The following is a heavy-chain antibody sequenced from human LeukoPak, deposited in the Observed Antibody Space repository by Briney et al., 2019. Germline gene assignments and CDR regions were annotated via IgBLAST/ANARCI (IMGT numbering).Heavy chain of an antibody. J-gene: IGHJ3*02. V-gene: IGHV4-34*01. CDR3: ARGLIYCSSTSCYRVPTAFDI. D-gene: IGHD2-2*01. Sequence: SDTLSLTCAVYGGSFSGYYWSWIRQPPGKALKWIGEINHSGSTKYNASTKSRVTILESTSKNQLSMKLSSVSAADSAVYYCARGLIYCSSTSCYRVPTAFDIWGQGTMVTVS. CDR2: INHSGST. CDR1: GGSFSGYY.